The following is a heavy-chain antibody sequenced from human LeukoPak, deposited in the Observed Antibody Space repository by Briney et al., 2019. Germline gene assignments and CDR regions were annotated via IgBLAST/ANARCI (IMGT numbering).Heavy chain of an antibody. CDR2: IIPIFGTA. CDR1: GGTFSSYA. V-gene: IGHV1-69*05. Sequence: SVKVSCKASGGTFSSYAISWVRQAPGQGLEWMGGIIPIFGTANYAQKFQGRVTITTDESTSTAYMELSSLRSEDTAVYYCAIVDIVVVPAAIGGDYYYMDVWGKGTTVIVSS. J-gene: IGHJ6*03. D-gene: IGHD2-2*02. CDR3: AIVDIVVVPAAIGGDYYYMDV.